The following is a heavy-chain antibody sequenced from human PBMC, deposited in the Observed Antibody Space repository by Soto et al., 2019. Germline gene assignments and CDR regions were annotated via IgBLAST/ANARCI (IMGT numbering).Heavy chain of an antibody. CDR1: DGSISSGGYY. CDR3: ARVDYYDSSGYRFDY. J-gene: IGHJ4*02. Sequence: SETMSLTCTVSDGSISSGGYYWSWNRQHPGKGLEWIGYIYYSGSTYYNPSLKSRVTISVDTSKNQFSLKLSSVTAADTAVYYCARVDYYDSSGYRFDYWGQGTLVTVSS. D-gene: IGHD3-22*01. V-gene: IGHV4-31*03. CDR2: IYYSGST.